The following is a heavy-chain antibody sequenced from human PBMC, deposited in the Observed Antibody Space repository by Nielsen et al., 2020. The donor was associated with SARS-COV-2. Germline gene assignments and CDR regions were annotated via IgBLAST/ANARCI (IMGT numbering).Heavy chain of an antibody. J-gene: IGHJ4*02. CDR3: AIGSGSQYYFDY. CDR2: FDPEDGET. CDR1: GYTLTELS. Sequence: ASVKVSCKVSGYTLTELSMHWVRQAPGKGLEWMGGFDPEDGETIYAQKFQGRVTITADESTSTAYMELSSLRSEDTAVYYCAIGSGSQYYFDYWGQGTLVTVSS. D-gene: IGHD3-10*01. V-gene: IGHV1-24*01.